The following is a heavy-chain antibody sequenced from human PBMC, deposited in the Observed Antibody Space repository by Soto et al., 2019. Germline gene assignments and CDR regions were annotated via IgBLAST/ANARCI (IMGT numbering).Heavy chain of an antibody. D-gene: IGHD3-10*01. Sequence: QVQLVQSGAEVKKPGASVKVSCKASGYTFTSYAMHWVRQAPGQRLEWMGWINAGNGNTKYSQKFQGRVTITRDTSASTDYMELSSLRSEDTAVYYCASSYYGSGNPKDYYYGMDVWGQGTTVTVSS. V-gene: IGHV1-3*01. J-gene: IGHJ6*02. CDR2: INAGNGNT. CDR3: ASSYYGSGNPKDYYYGMDV. CDR1: GYTFTSYA.